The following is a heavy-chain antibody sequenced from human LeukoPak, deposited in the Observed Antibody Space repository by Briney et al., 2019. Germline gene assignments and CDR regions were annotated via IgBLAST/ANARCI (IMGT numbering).Heavy chain of an antibody. CDR3: AKDSRGYYRPFDY. Sequence: GGSLRLSCAASGFTFSNYAMSRVRQAPGKGLEWVSAISGSGGSTYYADSVKGRFTISRDNSKNTLYLQMNSLRAEDTAVFYCAKDSRGYYRPFDYWGQGALVTVSS. V-gene: IGHV3-23*01. CDR1: GFTFSNYA. D-gene: IGHD3-22*01. CDR2: ISGSGGST. J-gene: IGHJ4*02.